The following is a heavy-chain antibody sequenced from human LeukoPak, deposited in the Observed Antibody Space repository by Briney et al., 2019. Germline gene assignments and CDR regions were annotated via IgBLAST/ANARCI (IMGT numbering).Heavy chain of an antibody. CDR3: ATVYYDSSGYYGNY. CDR2: INPNTGGT. D-gene: IGHD3-22*01. V-gene: IGHV1-2*02. J-gene: IGHJ4*02. CDR1: GYTFTGYY. Sequence: GASVKVSCKASGYTFTGYYLHWVRQAPGQGLEWMGWINPNTGGTNYAQKFQDRVTMTRDTSISTAYMELSRLRSDDTAVYYCATVYYDSSGYYGNYWGQGTLVTVSS.